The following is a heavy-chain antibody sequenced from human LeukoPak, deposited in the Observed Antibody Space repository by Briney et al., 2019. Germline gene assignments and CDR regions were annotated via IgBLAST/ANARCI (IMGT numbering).Heavy chain of an antibody. CDR1: GGSISSSSYY. CDR3: ARLRAEKASIAAAGTGSYYYYGMDV. D-gene: IGHD6-13*01. V-gene: IGHV4-39*01. J-gene: IGHJ6*02. CDR2: IYYSGST. Sequence: SETLSLTCTVSGGSISSSSYYWGWIRQPPGKGLEWIGSIYYSGSTYYNPSLKSRVTISVDTSKNQFSLKLSSVTAAGTAVYYCARLRAEKASIAAAGTGSYYYYGMDVWGQGTTVTVSS.